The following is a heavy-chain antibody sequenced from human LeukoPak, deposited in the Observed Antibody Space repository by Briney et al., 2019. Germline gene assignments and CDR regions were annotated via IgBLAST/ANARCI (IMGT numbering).Heavy chain of an antibody. CDR3: ASGYSSGWYRIDY. CDR1: GGSFSGYY. J-gene: IGHJ4*02. CDR2: INHSGST. Sequence: ETLSLTCAVYGGSFSGYYWSWIRQPPGKGLEWIGEINHSGSTNYSPSLKSRVTISVDTSKNQFSLKLSSVTAADTAVYYCASGYSSGWYRIDYWGQGTLVTVSS. D-gene: IGHD6-19*01. V-gene: IGHV4-34*01.